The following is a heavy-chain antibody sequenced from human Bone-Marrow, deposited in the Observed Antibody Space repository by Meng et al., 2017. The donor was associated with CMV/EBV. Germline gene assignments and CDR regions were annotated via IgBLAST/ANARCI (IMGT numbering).Heavy chain of an antibody. CDR1: GFTFSSFS. D-gene: IGHD3-9*01. CDR3: ARDQDWAFDY. Sequence: GGSLRLSCAASGFTFSSFSMNWVRQAPGKGLVWVSYIRSSSSSSSIIYYADSVKGRFTISRDNAKNSLYLQMNSLRAEDTALYYCARDQDWAFDYWGQGSLVTVSS. V-gene: IGHV3-48*04. J-gene: IGHJ4*02. CDR2: IRSSSSSSSII.